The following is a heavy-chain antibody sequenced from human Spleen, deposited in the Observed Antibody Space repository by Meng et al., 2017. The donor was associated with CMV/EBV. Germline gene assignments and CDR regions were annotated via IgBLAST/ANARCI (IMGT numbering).Heavy chain of an antibody. CDR3: ATAPTSYGFQVDY. CDR2: IIPMLDVT. CDR1: GGTFSGYT. Sequence: SVKVSCKASGGTFSGYTISRVRQAPGQGLEWMGRIIPMLDVTNYAQKFQGRLTITADTSTTTAFMDLSSLRSEDTAVYYCATAPTSYGFQVDYWGQGTLVTVSS. D-gene: IGHD5-18*01. J-gene: IGHJ4*02. V-gene: IGHV1-69*02.